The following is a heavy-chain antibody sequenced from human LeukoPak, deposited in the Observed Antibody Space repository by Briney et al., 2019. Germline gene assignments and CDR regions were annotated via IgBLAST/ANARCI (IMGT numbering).Heavy chain of an antibody. CDR2: IRGDGATI. D-gene: IGHD1-26*01. CDR1: GFTFSSHA. J-gene: IGHJ6*02. Sequence: GGSLRLSCAASGFTFSSHAMTWVRQAPGRGLEWVSAIRGDGATIFYGDSVKGRITVSRDNSKNTLYLQMNSLRAEDTAVYYCARDLGRSGMDVWGQGTTVTVSS. V-gene: IGHV3-23*01. CDR3: ARDLGRSGMDV.